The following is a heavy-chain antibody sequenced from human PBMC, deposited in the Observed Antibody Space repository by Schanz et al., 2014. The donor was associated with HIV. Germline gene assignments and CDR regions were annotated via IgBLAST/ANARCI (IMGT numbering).Heavy chain of an antibody. CDR1: GFTFSTYS. V-gene: IGHV3-66*01. Sequence: EVQVVDSGGGLVQPGGSLRLSCAASGFTFSTYSMNWVRQTPGKGLEWVSLIYSAGSTYSADSVKGRFTISRDSFENTLYLQMNSLRAEDTAVYYCARGFSGWSAFDIWGQGTMVTVSS. CDR2: IYSAGST. CDR3: ARGFSGWSAFDI. D-gene: IGHD3-3*01. J-gene: IGHJ3*02.